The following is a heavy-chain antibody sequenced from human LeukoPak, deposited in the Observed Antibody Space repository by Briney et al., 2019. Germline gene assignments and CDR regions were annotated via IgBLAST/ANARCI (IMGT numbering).Heavy chain of an antibody. Sequence: GGSLRLSCAASGFTFTNYAMSWVRQTPGKGLEWVSATVGSGPDTYHADSVKGRFTVSGDNSRNTLYLQMNSLRVEDTAVYYCTKAPLRSCTGAFCYPFDYWGQGTLVTVSS. CDR2: TVGSGPDT. J-gene: IGHJ4*02. V-gene: IGHV3-23*01. CDR3: TKAPLRSCTGAFCYPFDY. D-gene: IGHD2-8*02. CDR1: GFTFTNYA.